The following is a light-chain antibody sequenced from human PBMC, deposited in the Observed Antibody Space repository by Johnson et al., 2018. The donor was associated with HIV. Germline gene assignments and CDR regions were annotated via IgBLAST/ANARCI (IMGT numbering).Light chain of an antibody. V-gene: IGLV1-51*02. CDR3: GIWDASLSPLYV. J-gene: IGLJ1*01. Sequence: SVLTQPPSVSAAPVQKVTISCSGSSSNIGNNYVSWYQQLPGTAPKLLIYENNKRPSGIPDRFSGSKSGATATLGITGLQTGDEDDYYCGIWDASLSPLYVIGTGTTTTVL. CDR2: ENN. CDR1: SSNIGNNY.